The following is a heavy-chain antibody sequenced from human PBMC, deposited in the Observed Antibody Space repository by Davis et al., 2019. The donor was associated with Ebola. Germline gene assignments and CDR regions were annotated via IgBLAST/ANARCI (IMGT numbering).Heavy chain of an antibody. CDR2: ILRESGSI. CDR1: GFAFDDYA. CDR3: ATPAGGYSFAHYFHY. D-gene: IGHD5-12*01. Sequence: SLKISCTASGFAFDDYAMHWVRQPPGKGLEWVSGILRESGSIGYLDSVRGRFTISRDNAKNSLYLQMNSLRAEDTALYYCATPAGGYSFAHYFHYWGQGTLVTVSS. V-gene: IGHV3-9*01. J-gene: IGHJ4*02.